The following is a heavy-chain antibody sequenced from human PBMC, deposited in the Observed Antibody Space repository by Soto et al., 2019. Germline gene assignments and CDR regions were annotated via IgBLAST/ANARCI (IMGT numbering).Heavy chain of an antibody. J-gene: IGHJ1*01. CDR2: INHSGST. D-gene: IGHD3-3*01. CDR1: GGSFSGYY. V-gene: IGHV4-34*01. Sequence: SETLSLTCAVYGGSFSGYYWSWSRQPPGKGLEWIGEINHSGSTNYNPSLKSRVTISVDTSKNQFSLKLSSVTAADTAVYYCASSATYYDFWSGYYRPPPRAPTEYFQHWGQGTLVTVSS. CDR3: ASSATYYDFWSGYYRPPPRAPTEYFQH.